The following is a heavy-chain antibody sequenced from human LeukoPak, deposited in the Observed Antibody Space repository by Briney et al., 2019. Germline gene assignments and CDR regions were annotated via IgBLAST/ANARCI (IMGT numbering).Heavy chain of an antibody. V-gene: IGHV3-23*01. Sequence: GGSLRLSCAASGVSFNNYGMSWVRQAPGKGLEWVSSISNGGHHTYYADSVRGRFTISRDNSKNTLYLQMDSLRAADTAVYYCAKVISSYSGYDSYWGQGTLVTVSS. CDR2: ISNGGHHT. CDR1: GVSFNNYG. J-gene: IGHJ4*02. D-gene: IGHD5-12*01. CDR3: AKVISSYSGYDSY.